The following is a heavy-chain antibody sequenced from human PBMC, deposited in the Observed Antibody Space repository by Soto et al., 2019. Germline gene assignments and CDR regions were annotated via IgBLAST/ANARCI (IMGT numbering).Heavy chain of an antibody. D-gene: IGHD6-6*01. CDR3: ARVRRQPVDMDV. CDR2: ISPYNDIT. CDR1: GYTFTPYG. J-gene: IGHJ6*03. V-gene: IGHV1-18*01. Sequence: QVQLVQSGAEVKKPGASVKVSCKASGYTFTPYGISWVRQAPGQRLEWMGWISPYNDITDYARNFQGRVTMPTDTSTSTAYMELRSLRADDTAVYYCARVRRQPVDMDVWGKGTTVTVSS.